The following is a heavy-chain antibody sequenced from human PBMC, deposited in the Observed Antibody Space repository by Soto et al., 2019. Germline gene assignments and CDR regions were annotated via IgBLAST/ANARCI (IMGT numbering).Heavy chain of an antibody. Sequence: QVQLVESGGGVVQPGRSLRLSCAASGFTFSSYAMHWVRQAPGKGLEWVAVISYDGSNKYYADSVKGRFTISRDNSKNTLYLQMNSLRAEDTAVYYCARDLYDYVWGSYRTIIYYFDYWGQGTLVTVSS. V-gene: IGHV3-30-3*01. J-gene: IGHJ4*02. CDR2: ISYDGSNK. CDR3: ARDLYDYVWGSYRTIIYYFDY. CDR1: GFTFSSYA. D-gene: IGHD3-16*02.